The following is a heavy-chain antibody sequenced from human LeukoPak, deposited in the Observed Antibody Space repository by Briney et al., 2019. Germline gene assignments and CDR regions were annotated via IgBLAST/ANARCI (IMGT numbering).Heavy chain of an antibody. Sequence: AASVKVSYKASGYTFTSYGISWVRQAPGQGLEWMGWISAYNGNTNYAQKLQGRVTMTTDTSTSTAYMELRSLRSDDTVVYYCARDQVGVSGVPEDAFDIWGQGTMVTVSS. V-gene: IGHV1-18*01. CDR3: ARDQVGVSGVPEDAFDI. CDR2: ISAYNGNT. CDR1: GYTFTSYG. J-gene: IGHJ3*02. D-gene: IGHD3-3*01.